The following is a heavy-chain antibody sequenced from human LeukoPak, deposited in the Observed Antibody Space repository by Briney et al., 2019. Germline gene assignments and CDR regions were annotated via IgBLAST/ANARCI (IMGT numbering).Heavy chain of an antibody. CDR3: ARDRLTIFGVVIQYNWFDP. V-gene: IGHV7-4-1*02. CDR1: GYTLTELS. J-gene: IGHJ5*02. Sequence: ASVKVSCKVSGYTLTELSMHWVRQAPGQGLEWMGWINTNTGNPTYAQGFTGRFVFSLDTSVSTAYLQISSLKAEDTAVYYCARDRLTIFGVVIQYNWFDPWGQGTLVTVSS. CDR2: INTNTGNP. D-gene: IGHD3-3*01.